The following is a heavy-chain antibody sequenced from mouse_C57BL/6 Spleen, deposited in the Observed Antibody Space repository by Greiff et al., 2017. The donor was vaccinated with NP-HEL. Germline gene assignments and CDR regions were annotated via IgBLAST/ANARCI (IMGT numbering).Heavy chain of an antibody. Sequence: QVQLQQSGPGLVAPSQSLSITCTVSGFSLTSYGVDWVRQSPGKGLEWLGVIWGVGSTNYNSAPNSRLSISKDNSKSQVFLKMNSLQTDDTAMYYCASDGGSIYDGYPGAMDYWGQGTSVTVSS. J-gene: IGHJ4*01. CDR2: IWGVGST. CDR1: GFSLTSYG. V-gene: IGHV2-6*01. CDR3: ASDGGSIYDGYPGAMDY. D-gene: IGHD2-3*01.